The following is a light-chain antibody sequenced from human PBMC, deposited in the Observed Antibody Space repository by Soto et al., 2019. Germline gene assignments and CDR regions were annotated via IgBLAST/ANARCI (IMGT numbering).Light chain of an antibody. V-gene: IGKV3-20*01. CDR2: DAS. CDR1: QSVSSSY. Sequence: EIVLTQSPGTLSLSPGERATLSCRSSQSVSSSYLAWYQQKPGQAPRLLIYDASNRATGIPDRFSGSGSGTDFTLTISRLEPEDFAVYYCKQYVIPPTFGQGTKVEIK. J-gene: IGKJ1*01. CDR3: KQYVIPPT.